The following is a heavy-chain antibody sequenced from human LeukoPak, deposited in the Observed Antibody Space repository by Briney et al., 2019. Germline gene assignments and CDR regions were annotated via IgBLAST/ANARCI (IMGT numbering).Heavy chain of an antibody. V-gene: IGHV3-48*01. D-gene: IGHD3-16*01. CDR3: ARDYYDYVWERSVDY. CDR1: GFTFSSYG. J-gene: IGHJ4*02. Sequence: GGSLRLSCAASGFTFSSYGMNWVRQAPGKGLEWVSYISSSSSTIYYADSVKGRFTISRDNAKNSLYLQLNSLRAEDTAVYYCARDYYDYVWERSVDYWGQGNLVTVSS. CDR2: ISSSSSTI.